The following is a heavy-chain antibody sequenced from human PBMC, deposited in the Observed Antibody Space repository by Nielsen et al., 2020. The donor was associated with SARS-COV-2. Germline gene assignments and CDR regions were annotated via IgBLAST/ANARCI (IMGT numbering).Heavy chain of an antibody. V-gene: IGHV3-30*18. CDR1: GFTFSSYS. Sequence: GESLKISCAASGFTFSSYSMNWVRQAAGKGLEWVAGISDDGNDQNYAEFVEGRLTISRDNSKNTLFLEMNSLRAEDTAVYYCAKVWWAETDAFDFWGQGTTVTVSS. J-gene: IGHJ3*01. D-gene: IGHD2-21*01. CDR2: ISDDGNDQ. CDR3: AKVWWAETDAFDF.